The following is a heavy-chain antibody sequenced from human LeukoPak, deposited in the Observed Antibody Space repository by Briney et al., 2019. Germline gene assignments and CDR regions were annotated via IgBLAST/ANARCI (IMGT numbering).Heavy chain of an antibody. D-gene: IGHD2-2*01. Sequence: GGSLRLSCAASGFTFSSYALSWVRQAPGKGLEWVSSLSGSGYNTYYADSVKGRFTISRDNSKNTVSLQMNSLRAEDTTVYYCAKDPYGTRYFDYWGQGTLVTVSS. CDR1: GFTFSSYA. CDR2: LSGSGYNT. CDR3: AKDPYGTRYFDY. V-gene: IGHV3-23*01. J-gene: IGHJ4*02.